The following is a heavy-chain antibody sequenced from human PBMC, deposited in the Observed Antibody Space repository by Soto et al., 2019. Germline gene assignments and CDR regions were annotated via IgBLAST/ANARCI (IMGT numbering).Heavy chain of an antibody. CDR3: ARQRPTDGRWEFANYYGMDV. J-gene: IGHJ6*02. Sequence: TLSLTCAVYGGSFSAYYWSWVRQPPGKGLEWIGEIIHSESTKYNPSLKSRVTISVDTSKNQFSLKLSSVTAADTAVYYCARQRPTDGRWEFANYYGMDVWGQGTTVTVS. CDR2: IIHSEST. V-gene: IGHV4-34*12. CDR1: GGSFSAYY. D-gene: IGHD1-26*01.